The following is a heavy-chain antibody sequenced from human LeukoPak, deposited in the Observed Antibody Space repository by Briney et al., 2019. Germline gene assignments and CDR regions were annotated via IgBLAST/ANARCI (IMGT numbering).Heavy chain of an antibody. CDR3: ARGTVVRGVIADY. CDR2: ISSSGSTV. CDR1: GGSFSGYY. J-gene: IGHJ4*02. Sequence: LSLTCAVYGGSFSGYYWSWIRQAPGKGLEWVSYISSSGSTVYYADSVKGRFTISRDNAKNSLYLQMNSLRAEDTAVYYCARGTVVRGVIADYWGQGTLVTVSS. V-gene: IGHV3-11*01. D-gene: IGHD3-10*01.